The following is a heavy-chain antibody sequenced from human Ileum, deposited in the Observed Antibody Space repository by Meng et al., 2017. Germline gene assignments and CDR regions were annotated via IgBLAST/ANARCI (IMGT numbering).Heavy chain of an antibody. J-gene: IGHJ2*01. V-gene: IGHV4-39*07. CDR3: ARGGAVAGVWWYFDL. D-gene: IGHD6-19*01. Sequence: QLHSPEPGPGLVTRSGTLSPTCTVPGGSSSNTNDYWAWIRQPPGKGLEWIGRMSYSGSTYFNPSLKSRVAISVDTSNNQVSLKLSFVTAADTAVYYCARGGAVAGVWWYFDLWGRGTLVTVSS. CDR1: GGSSSNTNDY. CDR2: MSYSGST.